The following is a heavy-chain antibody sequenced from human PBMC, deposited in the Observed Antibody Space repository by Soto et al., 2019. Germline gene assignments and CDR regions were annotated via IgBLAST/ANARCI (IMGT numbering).Heavy chain of an antibody. CDR1: GYTFTSCG. Sequence: GASVKVSCKASGYTFTSCGISWVRQAPGQGLEWMGWISAYNGNTNYAQKLQGRVTMTTDTSTSTAYMELRSLRSDDTAVYYCARSRVESSSWYLAWNSVDPWGQGTLVTVSS. D-gene: IGHD6-13*01. CDR3: ARSRVESSSWYLAWNSVDP. CDR2: ISAYNGNT. J-gene: IGHJ5*02. V-gene: IGHV1-18*01.